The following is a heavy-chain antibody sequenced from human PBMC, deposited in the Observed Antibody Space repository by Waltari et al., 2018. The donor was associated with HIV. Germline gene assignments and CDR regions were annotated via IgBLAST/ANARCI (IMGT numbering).Heavy chain of an antibody. V-gene: IGHV1-18*01. J-gene: IGHJ4*02. CDR2: ISAYNGNT. Sequence: QVQLVQSGAEAKKTGASVKVSCQASGYTFTSYGISWVRQAPGQGLEWMGWISAYNGNTNYAQKLQGRVTMTTDTSTSTAYMELRSLRSDDTAVYYCAMPVYDSSGYYYFDYWGQGTLVTVSS. CDR1: GYTFTSYG. CDR3: AMPVYDSSGYYYFDY. D-gene: IGHD3-22*01.